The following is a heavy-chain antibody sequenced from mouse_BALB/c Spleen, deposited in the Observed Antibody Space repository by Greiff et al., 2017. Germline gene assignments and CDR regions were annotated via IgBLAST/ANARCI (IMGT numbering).Heavy chain of an antibody. J-gene: IGHJ4*01. CDR3: ARSGGYGSGDY. CDR1: GYTFTSYY. CDR2: IYPGNVNT. V-gene: IGHV1S56*01. Sequence: VQLQQSGPELVKPGASVRISCKASGYTFTSYYIHWVKQRPGQGLEWIGWIYPGNVNTKYNEKFKGKATLTADKSSSTAYMQLSSLTSEDSAVYFCARSGGYGSGDYWGQGTSVTVSS. D-gene: IGHD2-10*02.